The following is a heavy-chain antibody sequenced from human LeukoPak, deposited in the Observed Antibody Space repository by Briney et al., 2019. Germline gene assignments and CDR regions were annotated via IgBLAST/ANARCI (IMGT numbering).Heavy chain of an antibody. CDR3: GRSGSYYNVMDY. J-gene: IGHJ4*02. CDR1: GFTFSRYS. Sequence: GGSLRLSCAASGFTFSRYSMNWVRQAPGKGLEWVSSISSSSSYIYYADSVKGRFTISRDNAKNSLYLQMNSLRAEDMALYYCGRSGSYYNVMDYWGQGTLVTVSS. CDR2: ISSSSSYI. V-gene: IGHV3-21*04. D-gene: IGHD3-10*01.